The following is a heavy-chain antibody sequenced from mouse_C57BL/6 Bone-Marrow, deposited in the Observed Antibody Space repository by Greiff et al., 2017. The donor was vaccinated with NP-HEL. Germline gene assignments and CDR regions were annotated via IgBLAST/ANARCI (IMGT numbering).Heavy chain of an antibody. Sequence: VQLQQPGAELVMPGASVKLSCKASGYTFTSYWMHWVKQRPGQGLEWIGEIDPSDSYTNYNQKFKGKSTLTVDKSSSTAYMQLSSLTSEDSAVYYCARPSDGFPLFAYWGQGTLVTVSA. J-gene: IGHJ3*01. CDR2: IDPSDSYT. D-gene: IGHD2-3*01. CDR1: GYTFTSYW. V-gene: IGHV1-69*01. CDR3: ARPSDGFPLFAY.